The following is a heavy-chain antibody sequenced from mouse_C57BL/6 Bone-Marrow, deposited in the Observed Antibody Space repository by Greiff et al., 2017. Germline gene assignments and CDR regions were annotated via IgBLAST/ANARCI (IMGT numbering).Heavy chain of an antibody. CDR1: GYTFTSYW. V-gene: IGHV1-55*01. J-gene: IGHJ3*01. Sequence: QVQLQQSGAELVKPGASVKMSCKASGYTFTSYWITWVKQRPGQGLEWIGDIYPGSGSTNYNEKFKSKATLTVDTSSSTAYMQLSSLTSEDSAVYYCARYGNYQFACWGQGTLVTVSA. CDR2: IYPGSGST. CDR3: ARYGNYQFAC. D-gene: IGHD2-1*01.